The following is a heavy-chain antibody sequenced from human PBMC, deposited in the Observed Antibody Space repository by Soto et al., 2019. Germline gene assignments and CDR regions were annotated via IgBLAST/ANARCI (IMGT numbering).Heavy chain of an antibody. D-gene: IGHD3-10*01. CDR2: FRTGGDDVTT. Sequence: GGSLRLSCAASGFTFSSYSMSWVRQSPGKGLEWVSGFRTGGDDVTTYYTDSVKGRFTISRDNSKNTLFLQMNSLRVEDTAIYYCAKKVNSGPGSQYFDYWGQGTLVTVSS. V-gene: IGHV3-23*01. CDR3: AKKVNSGPGSQYFDY. J-gene: IGHJ4*02. CDR1: GFTFSSYS.